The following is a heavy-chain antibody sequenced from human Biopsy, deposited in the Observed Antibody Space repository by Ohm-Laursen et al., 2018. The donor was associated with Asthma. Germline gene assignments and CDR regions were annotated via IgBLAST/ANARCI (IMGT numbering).Heavy chain of an antibody. J-gene: IGHJ6*02. D-gene: IGHD5-12*01. Sequence: PPGTLSLTCTISGFSMDTNSYFWGWIRQPPGKGLEWIGGVFYTGITYYNPSLESRVTMSVDTSKSQFFLEVNSVTAPDTAVYYCARSAETYSGFDSNYYGMDVWGQGTRVTVSS. CDR2: VFYTGIT. CDR1: GFSMDTNSYF. V-gene: IGHV4-39*01. CDR3: ARSAETYSGFDSNYYGMDV.